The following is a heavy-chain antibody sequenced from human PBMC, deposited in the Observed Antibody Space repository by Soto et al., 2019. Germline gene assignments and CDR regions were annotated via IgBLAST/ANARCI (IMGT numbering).Heavy chain of an antibody. CDR2: INPNSGGT. Sequence: ASVKVSCKASGYTFTGYYMHWVRQAPGQGLEWMGWINPNSGGTNYAQKFQGWVTMTRDTSISTAYMELSRLRSDDTAVYYCARASGYISDWHYFDLWGQGSLGTVSS. J-gene: IGHJ4*01. V-gene: IGHV1-2*04. CDR3: ARASGYISDWHYFDL. D-gene: IGHD2-21*02. CDR1: GYTFTGYY.